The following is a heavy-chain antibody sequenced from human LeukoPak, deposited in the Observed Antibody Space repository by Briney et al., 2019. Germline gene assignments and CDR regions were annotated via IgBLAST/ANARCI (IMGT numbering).Heavy chain of an antibody. CDR1: GFTFSSYS. Sequence: GSLRLSCAASGFTFSSYSMNWVRQAPGKGLEWIGEINHSGSTNYNPSLKSRVTISVDTSKNQFSLKLSSVTAADTAVYYCARGERGGYCSSTSCRWFDPWGQGTLVTVSS. J-gene: IGHJ5*02. D-gene: IGHD2-2*01. V-gene: IGHV4-34*01. CDR3: ARGERGGYCSSTSCRWFDP. CDR2: INHSGST.